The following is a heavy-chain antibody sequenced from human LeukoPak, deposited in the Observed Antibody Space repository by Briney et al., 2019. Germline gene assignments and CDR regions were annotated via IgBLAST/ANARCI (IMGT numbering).Heavy chain of an antibody. D-gene: IGHD3-9*01. J-gene: IGHJ4*02. V-gene: IGHV4-4*07. CDR1: GGSISSYY. Sequence: SETLSLTCTVSGGSISSYYWSWIRQPSGKGLEWIGRIYTSGSTNYNPSLKSRVTMSVDTSKNQFSLKLSSVTAADTAVYYCARDRRYFDWFHFDYWGQGTLVTVSS. CDR3: ARDRRYFDWFHFDY. CDR2: IYTSGST.